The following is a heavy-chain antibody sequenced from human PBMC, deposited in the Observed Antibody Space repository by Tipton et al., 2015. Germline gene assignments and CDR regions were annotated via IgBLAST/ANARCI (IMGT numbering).Heavy chain of an antibody. J-gene: IGHJ6*02. Sequence: QLVQSGAEVKKPGASVKVSCKASGYTFTSYYMYWVRQAPGQGLEWMGGIIPLFGTTNYAQKFQDRLTITADEFTSTGYMELSSLRSEDTAVYYCARDLEHGMDVWGQGTTVTVSS. V-gene: IGHV1-69*13. D-gene: IGHD5-24*01. CDR1: GYTFTSYY. CDR2: IIPLFGTT. CDR3: ARDLEHGMDV.